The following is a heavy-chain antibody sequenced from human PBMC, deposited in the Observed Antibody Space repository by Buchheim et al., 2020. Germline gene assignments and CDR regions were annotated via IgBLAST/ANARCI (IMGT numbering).Heavy chain of an antibody. CDR3: ARGNNYDILTGYPPYILDY. D-gene: IGHD3-9*01. J-gene: IGHJ4*02. CDR2: MNPNSGNT. CDR1: GYTFTSYD. V-gene: IGHV1-8*01. Sequence: QVQLVQSGAEVKKPGASVKVSCKASGYTFTSYDINWVRQATGQGLEWMGWMNPNSGNTGYAQKFQGRVTMTRTTSISTAYMELSSLRSKDTAVYYCARGNNYDILTGYPPYILDYWGQGTL.